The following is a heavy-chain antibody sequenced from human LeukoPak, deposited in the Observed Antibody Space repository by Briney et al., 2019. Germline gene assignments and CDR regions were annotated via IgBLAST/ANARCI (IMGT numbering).Heavy chain of an antibody. J-gene: IGHJ6*02. V-gene: IGHV1-8*01. CDR1: GYTFTSYD. Sequence: GASVKVSCRASGYTFTSYDINWVRQATGQGLEWMGWMNPNSGNTGYAQKFQGRVTMTRNTSISTAYMELSSLRSEDTAVYYCASWVVYGGNSKYDYYYYGMDVWGQGTTVTVSS. CDR3: ASWVVYGGNSKYDYYYYGMDV. CDR2: MNPNSGNT. D-gene: IGHD4-23*01.